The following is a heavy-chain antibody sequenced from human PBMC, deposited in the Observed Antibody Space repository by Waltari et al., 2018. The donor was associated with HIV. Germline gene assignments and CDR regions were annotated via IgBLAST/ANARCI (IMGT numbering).Heavy chain of an antibody. CDR3: VKDGASTIFGVLNGMDV. CDR2: ISWNSGDI. CDR1: GITFDDYA. J-gene: IGHJ6*02. V-gene: IGHV3-9*01. Sequence: EVQLVEYGGGSVQPGRSLRLSCTASGITFDDYAMPWVRQPPGKGLEWVSGISWNSGDIAYADSVKGRFTISRDNTKNSLFLQMNSVRVEDTALYYCVKDGASTIFGVLNGMDVWGQGTTVTVSS. D-gene: IGHD3-3*01.